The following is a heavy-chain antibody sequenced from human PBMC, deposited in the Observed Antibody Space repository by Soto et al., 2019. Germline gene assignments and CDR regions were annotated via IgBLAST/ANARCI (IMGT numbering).Heavy chain of an antibody. CDR1: FTSDD. V-gene: IGHV1-8*01. CDR2: MNPNSGNT. CDR3: ARGPGSSDWRFSYYYMDV. Sequence: QVQLVQSGAEVKKPGASVKVSCTFTSDDINWVRQATGQGLEWMAWMNPNSGNTRYAQKFQGRVTMTRNTSNFTASMELSSLRSEDTAVYYCARGPGSSDWRFSYYYMDVWGQGTTVTVSS. D-gene: IGHD6-19*01. J-gene: IGHJ6*02.